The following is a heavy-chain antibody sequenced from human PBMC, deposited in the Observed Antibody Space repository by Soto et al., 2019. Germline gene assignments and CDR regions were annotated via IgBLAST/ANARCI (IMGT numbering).Heavy chain of an antibody. CDR3: AGGAPGNPLLFDC. CDR1: GGSIRSGGYY. D-gene: IGHD3-10*01. J-gene: IGHJ4*02. CDR2: NYFSGNT. Sequence: QVQLQESGPGLVRPSQTLSLTGTVTGGSIRSGGYYWNWIRQHPGKGLEWIGYNYFSGNTYYNPSLKSRVTMSVDTSKNQLSLKVSSVTAADTAVYYCAGGAPGNPLLFDCCGRGTLFTVSS. V-gene: IGHV4-31*03.